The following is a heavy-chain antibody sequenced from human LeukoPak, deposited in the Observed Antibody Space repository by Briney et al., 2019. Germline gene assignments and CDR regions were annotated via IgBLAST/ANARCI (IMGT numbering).Heavy chain of an antibody. V-gene: IGHV1-2*02. CDR3: ARGGPFRSDAFNI. D-gene: IGHD1-26*01. CDR1: GYTFTGYY. Sequence: ASVKVSCKASGYTFTGYYMHWVRQAPGQGLEWMGWINPNTGGTNFAQSFQGRVTMTRDTSINTAHMELSRLSSDDTAVYYCARGGPFRSDAFNIWGQGTMVSVSS. J-gene: IGHJ3*02. CDR2: INPNTGGT.